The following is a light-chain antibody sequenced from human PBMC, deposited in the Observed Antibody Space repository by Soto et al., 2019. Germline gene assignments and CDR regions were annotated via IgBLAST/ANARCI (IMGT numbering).Light chain of an antibody. CDR1: QSISSY. V-gene: IGKV1-39*01. Sequence: DIQMTHSPSSLSASVGDRVTITCRASQSISSYLNWYQQKPGKAPKLLIYAASSLQSGVPSRFSGSGSGKDFTLTISSLQPEDSATYYCQQSYSTPLTFGPGTKVHIX. CDR2: AAS. J-gene: IGKJ3*01. CDR3: QQSYSTPLT.